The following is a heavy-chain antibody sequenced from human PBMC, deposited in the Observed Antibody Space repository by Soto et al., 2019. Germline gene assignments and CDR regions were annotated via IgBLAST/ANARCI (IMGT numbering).Heavy chain of an antibody. CDR2: ISGSGGST. CDR1: GFTFSSYA. D-gene: IGHD6-13*01. CDR3: AKGGYSSSWYDAFDI. V-gene: IGHV3-23*01. J-gene: IGHJ3*02. Sequence: PGGSLRLSCXASGFTFSSYAMSWVRQAPGKGLEWVSAISGSGGSTYYADSVKGRFTISRDNPKNTLYLQMNSLRAEDTAVYYCAKGGYSSSWYDAFDIWGQGTMVTVSS.